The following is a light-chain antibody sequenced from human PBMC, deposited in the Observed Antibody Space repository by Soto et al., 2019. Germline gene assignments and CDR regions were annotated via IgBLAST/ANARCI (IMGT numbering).Light chain of an antibody. Sequence: QSALTQPPSVSAAPGQKVTISCSGSNSNIGNNYVSWYQQLPGTAPKLLIYENNKRPSGIPDRFSGSKSGTSATLGITGLQTGDEADYYCGTWDSSLSAFYVFGTGTKVTVL. CDR1: NSNIGNNY. CDR3: GTWDSSLSAFYV. CDR2: ENN. V-gene: IGLV1-51*02. J-gene: IGLJ1*01.